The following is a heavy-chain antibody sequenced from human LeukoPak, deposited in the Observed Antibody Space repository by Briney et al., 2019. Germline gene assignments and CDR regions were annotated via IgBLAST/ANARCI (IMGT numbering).Heavy chain of an antibody. CDR1: GYTFTGYY. V-gene: IGHV1-2*06. CDR3: ARDQDIVLMVYAPGGGYYGMDV. D-gene: IGHD2-8*01. CDR2: INPNSGGT. Sequence: APVKVSCKASGYTFTGYYMHWVRQAPGQGLEWMGRINPNSGGTNYAQKFQGRVTMTRDTSISTAYMELSRLRSDDTAVYYCARDQDIVLMVYAPGGGYYGMDVWGQGTTVTVSS. J-gene: IGHJ6*02.